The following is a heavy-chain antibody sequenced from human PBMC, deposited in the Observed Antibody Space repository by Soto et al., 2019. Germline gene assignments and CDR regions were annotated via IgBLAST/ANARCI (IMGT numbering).Heavy chain of an antibody. Sequence: ASVKVSCKASGGTFSSYAISWVRQAPGQGLEWMGGIIPIFGTANYAQKFQGRVTITADESTSTAYMELSSLRSEDTAVYYCARDRYRYYDFLTEKYNWSDPWGQGTLVTVSS. CDR3: ARDRYRYYDFLTEKYNWSDP. J-gene: IGHJ5*02. V-gene: IGHV1-69*13. CDR1: GGTFSSYA. D-gene: IGHD3-3*01. CDR2: IIPIFGTA.